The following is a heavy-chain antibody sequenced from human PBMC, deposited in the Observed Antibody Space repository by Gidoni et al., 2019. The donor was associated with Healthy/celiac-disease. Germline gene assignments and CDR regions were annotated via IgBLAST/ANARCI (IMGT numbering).Heavy chain of an antibody. CDR1: GFTFSSYA. CDR3: ASRHYDFWSAEWYFDL. V-gene: IGHV3-23*04. CDR2: ISGSGGST. J-gene: IGHJ2*01. D-gene: IGHD3-3*01. Sequence: EVQLVESGGGLVQPGGSLRLSCAASGFTFSSYAMSWVRQAPGKGLEWVSAISGSGGSTYYADSVKGRFTISRDNSKNTLYLQMNSLRAEDTAVYYCASRHYDFWSAEWYFDLWGRGTLVTVSS.